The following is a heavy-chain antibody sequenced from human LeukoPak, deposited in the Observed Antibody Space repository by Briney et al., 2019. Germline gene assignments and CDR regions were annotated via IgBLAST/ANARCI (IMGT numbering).Heavy chain of an antibody. Sequence: ASVKVSCKASGYTFTSYGISWVRQAPGQGPEWMGWISAYNGNTNYAQKLQGRVTMTTHTSTSTAYMELSSLRSEDTAVYYCARERPVVVAATGAFDIWGQGTMVTVSS. J-gene: IGHJ3*02. CDR2: ISAYNGNT. V-gene: IGHV1-18*01. CDR3: ARERPVVVAATGAFDI. D-gene: IGHD2-15*01. CDR1: GYTFTSYG.